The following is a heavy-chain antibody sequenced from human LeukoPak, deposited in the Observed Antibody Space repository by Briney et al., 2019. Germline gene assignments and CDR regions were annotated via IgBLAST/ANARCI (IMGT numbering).Heavy chain of an antibody. Sequence: GGSLRLSCAAPGFTFSRSAMTWVRQGPGTGLEFVASIIYSGGATYYADSVKGRFTIPRDNSKNTLYLQMNSLRAEDTALYYCAKDGLYYDGSEHVYYFDSWGQGTLVTVSS. CDR3: AKDGLYYDGSEHVYYFDS. D-gene: IGHD3-22*01. CDR1: GFTFSRSA. CDR2: IIYSGGAT. V-gene: IGHV3-23*01. J-gene: IGHJ4*02.